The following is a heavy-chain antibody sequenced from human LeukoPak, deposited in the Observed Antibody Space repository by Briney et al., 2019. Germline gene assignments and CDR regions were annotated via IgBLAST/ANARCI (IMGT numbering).Heavy chain of an antibody. D-gene: IGHD6-13*01. CDR3: ASRSSSSWYYYYYYMDV. CDR2: IKKDGSDK. V-gene: IGHV3-7*01. CDR1: GFTFSSYW. Sequence: PGGSLRLSCAASGFTFSSYWMSWVRQAPGKGLEWVANIKKDGSDKYYVDSVKGRFTISRDNAKNSLYLQMNSLRAEDTAVYYCASRSSSSWYYYYYYMDVWGKGTTVTVSS. J-gene: IGHJ6*03.